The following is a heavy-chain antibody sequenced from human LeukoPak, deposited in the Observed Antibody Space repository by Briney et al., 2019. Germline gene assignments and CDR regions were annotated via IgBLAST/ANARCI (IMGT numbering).Heavy chain of an antibody. CDR3: ARCTTGTFDY. Sequence: GASVTVSCTASGYTFTSYGISWVGQAPGQGLEWMGWISAYNGNTKYAQKLQGRVTMTTDTSTSTAYMELRSLRSDDTAVYYCARCTTGTFDYWGQGTLVTVSS. D-gene: IGHD1-1*01. V-gene: IGHV1-18*01. CDR2: ISAYNGNT. CDR1: GYTFTSYG. J-gene: IGHJ4*02.